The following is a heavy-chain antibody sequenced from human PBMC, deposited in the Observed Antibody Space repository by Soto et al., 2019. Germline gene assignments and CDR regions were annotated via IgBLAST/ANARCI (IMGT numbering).Heavy chain of an antibody. CDR1: GYTFTSYD. Sequence: ASVKVSCKASGYTFTSYDINWVRQATGRGLEWMGWMNPNSGNTGYAQKFQGRVTMTRNTSISTAYMELSSLRSEDTAVYYCARGLWFGELWDPWGQGTLVTVSS. J-gene: IGHJ5*02. CDR3: ARGLWFGELWDP. V-gene: IGHV1-8*01. CDR2: MNPNSGNT. D-gene: IGHD3-10*01.